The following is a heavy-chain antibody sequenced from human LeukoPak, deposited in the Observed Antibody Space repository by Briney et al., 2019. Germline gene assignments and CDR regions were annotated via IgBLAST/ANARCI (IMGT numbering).Heavy chain of an antibody. V-gene: IGHV5-51*01. Sequence: GESLKISCKGSGYRFTSYWIGWVRQMPGKGLEWMVIIYPGDSDTRYSPSLQGQVTISDDKSLSTAYLQWSSLKAPGTAPYFFARLGYQLLFSGFDIWGQGTMVTVSS. CDR1: GYRFTSYW. CDR2: IYPGDSDT. J-gene: IGHJ3*02. D-gene: IGHD2-2*01. CDR3: ARLGYQLLFSGFDI.